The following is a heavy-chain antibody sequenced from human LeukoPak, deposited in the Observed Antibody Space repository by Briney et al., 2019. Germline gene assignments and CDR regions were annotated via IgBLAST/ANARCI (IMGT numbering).Heavy chain of an antibody. CDR2: ISGSGGST. Sequence: GGSLRLSCAASGCTFSSYAMSWVRQAPGKGLEWVSAISGSGGSTYYADSVKGRFTISRDNSKNTLYLQMNSLRAEDTAVYYCAKRDSGSYYQPATFDPWGQGTLVTVSS. CDR1: GCTFSSYA. CDR3: AKRDSGSYYQPATFDP. D-gene: IGHD1-26*01. J-gene: IGHJ5*02. V-gene: IGHV3-23*01.